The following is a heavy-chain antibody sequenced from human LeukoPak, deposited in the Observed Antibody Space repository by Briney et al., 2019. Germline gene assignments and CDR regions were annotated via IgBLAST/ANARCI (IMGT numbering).Heavy chain of an antibody. D-gene: IGHD6-19*01. J-gene: IGHJ4*02. Sequence: SETLSLTCAVYGGSFSGYYWSWIRQPPGKGLEWIGEINHSGSTNYNPSLKSRVTISVDTSKNQFSLKLSSVTAADTAVYYCASGGKQWLVKGFDYWGQGTLVTVSS. CDR3: ASGGKQWLVKGFDY. CDR1: GGSFSGYY. CDR2: INHSGST. V-gene: IGHV4-34*01.